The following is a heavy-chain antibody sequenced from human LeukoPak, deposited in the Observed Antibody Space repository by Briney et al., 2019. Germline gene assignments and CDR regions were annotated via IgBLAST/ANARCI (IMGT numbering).Heavy chain of an antibody. V-gene: IGHV1-8*02. J-gene: IGHJ6*03. CDR3: AREAWSPYYYMDV. Sequence: ASVKVSCKASGYTFTGHYIHWVRQATGQGLEWMGWMNPNSGNTGYAQKFQGRVTMTRNTSIITAYMELSSLRSEDTAVYYCAREAWSPYYYMDVWGKGTTVTISS. D-gene: IGHD2-8*02. CDR1: GYTFTGHY. CDR2: MNPNSGNT.